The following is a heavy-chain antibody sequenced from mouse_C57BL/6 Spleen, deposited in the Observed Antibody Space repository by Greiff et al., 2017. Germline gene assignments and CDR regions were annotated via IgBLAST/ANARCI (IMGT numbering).Heavy chain of an antibody. D-gene: IGHD2-13*01. Sequence: ESGPGLVKPSQSLSLTCSVTGYSITSGYYWNWIRQFPGNKLEWMGYISYDGSNNYNTSLKNRISITRDTSKNQFFLKLNSVTTEDTATYYCARGDYEGWYFDVWGTGTTVTVSS. CDR2: ISYDGSN. V-gene: IGHV3-6*01. CDR1: GYSITSGYY. J-gene: IGHJ1*03. CDR3: ARGDYEGWYFDV.